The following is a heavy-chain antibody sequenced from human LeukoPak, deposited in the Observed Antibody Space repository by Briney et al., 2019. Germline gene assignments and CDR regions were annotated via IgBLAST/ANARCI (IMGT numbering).Heavy chain of an antibody. CDR3: ARIGGSYFNWFDP. CDR2: IIPIFGTA. D-gene: IGHD1-26*01. Sequence: ASVKVSCKASGGTFSSYAISWVRQAPGQGLEWMGGIIPIFGTANYAQKFQGRVTITADESTSTAYMELSSLRSDDTAVYYCARIGGSYFNWFDPWGQGTLVTVSS. J-gene: IGHJ5*02. CDR1: GGTFSSYA. V-gene: IGHV1-69*13.